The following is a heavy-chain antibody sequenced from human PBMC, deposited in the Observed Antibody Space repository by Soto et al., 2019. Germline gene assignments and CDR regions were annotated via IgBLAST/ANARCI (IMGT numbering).Heavy chain of an antibody. CDR2: ISSSSSTI. CDR3: ARDLGSSWYPEYFQH. Sequence: GGSLTLSCAAGEVTFSSYTMNWVRQAPGKGLEWVSYISSSSSTIYYADSVKGRFTISRDNAKNSLYLQMNSLRAEDTAVYYCARDLGSSWYPEYFQHWGQGTLVTVSS. V-gene: IGHV3-48*01. J-gene: IGHJ1*01. D-gene: IGHD6-13*01. CDR1: EVTFSSYT.